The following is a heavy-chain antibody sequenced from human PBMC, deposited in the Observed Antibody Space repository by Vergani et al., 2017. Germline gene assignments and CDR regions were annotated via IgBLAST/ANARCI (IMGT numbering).Heavy chain of an antibody. CDR3: ARVSPGDNSGWEPFDY. D-gene: IGHD6-19*01. V-gene: IGHV1-69*02. Sequence: QVHLEQSGTEVKKPGSSVKVSCKVSGDIFNNYTVTWVRQAPGQGLEWMGRIIPIIRLATSAQKFHDRVKITGDTSTNTVYMEMNNLRSEDTAVYYCARVSPGDNSGWEPFDYWGQGTLVTVSS. CDR2: IIPIIRLA. CDR1: GDIFNNYT. J-gene: IGHJ4*02.